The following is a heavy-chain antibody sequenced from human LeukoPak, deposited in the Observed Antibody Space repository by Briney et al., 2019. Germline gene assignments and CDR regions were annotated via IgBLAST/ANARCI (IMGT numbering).Heavy chain of an antibody. CDR1: GFTFSSYA. CDR2: ISGSDGST. Sequence: PGGSLRLSCAASGFTFSSYAMSWVRQAPGKGLEWVSAISGSDGSTYYADSVKGRFTISRDNSKNTLYLQMNSLRAEDTAVYYCAKGPHMVRGVAGAFDIWGQWTMVTVSS. J-gene: IGHJ3*02. CDR3: AKGPHMVRGVAGAFDI. D-gene: IGHD3-10*01. V-gene: IGHV3-23*01.